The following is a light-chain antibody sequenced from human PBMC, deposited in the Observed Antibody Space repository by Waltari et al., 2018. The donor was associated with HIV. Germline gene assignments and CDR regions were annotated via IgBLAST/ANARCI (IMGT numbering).Light chain of an antibody. V-gene: IGKV1D-8*01. J-gene: IGKJ2*01. Sequence: TQSPSLSPSIGDRVTIYCQATEDVSTFVAWYQQKPGTAPKLLIYGASVLQGGVPSRFSGSGSGTDFALTIGCLQSDDLATYFCQQYSIFPLTFGPGT. CDR3: QQYSIFPLT. CDR1: EDVSTF. CDR2: GAS.